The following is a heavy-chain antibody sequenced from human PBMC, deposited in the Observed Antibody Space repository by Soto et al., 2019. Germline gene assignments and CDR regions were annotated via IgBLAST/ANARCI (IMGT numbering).Heavy chain of an antibody. J-gene: IGHJ3*02. V-gene: IGHV1-46*03. CDR3: ARGFLAGYSSGYYYGPHDAFEI. CDR1: GYAFTSYY. D-gene: IGHD3-22*01. CDR2: INPSGGST. Sequence: GAAVTVSCKASGYAFTSYYMHWGRQAPGQGLEWMGIINPSGGSTSYAQKFQGRVTMTRDTSTSTVYMELSSLRSEDTAVYYGARGFLAGYSSGYYYGPHDAFEIWGQGTMVTVSS.